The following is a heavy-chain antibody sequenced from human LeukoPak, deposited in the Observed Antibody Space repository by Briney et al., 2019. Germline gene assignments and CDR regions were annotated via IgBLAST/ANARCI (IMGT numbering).Heavy chain of an antibody. Sequence: GASVKVSCKASGYTFTGYYMHWVRQAPGQGLEWMGWINPNSGGTNYAQKFQGRVTMTTDTSISTAYMELSSLRSDDTAVYYCARPIRYNWIYDALDIWGQGTMVTVSS. CDR2: INPNSGGT. V-gene: IGHV1-2*02. CDR1: GYTFTGYY. D-gene: IGHD1-7*01. CDR3: ARPIRYNWIYDALDI. J-gene: IGHJ3*02.